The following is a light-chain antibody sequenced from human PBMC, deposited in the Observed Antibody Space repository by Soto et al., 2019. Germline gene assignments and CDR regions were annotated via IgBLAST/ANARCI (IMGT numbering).Light chain of an antibody. CDR1: PSVNNY. CDR3: QQRADWPIT. CDR2: DAS. Sequence: EIVLTQSPATLSLSPRERATLSCEPSPSVNNYLAWYQQKPGQAPRRLIYDASNRATGIPARFSGSGSGTDFTLTISSLEPDDFAVYYCQQRADWPITFGQGTRLEIK. J-gene: IGKJ5*01. V-gene: IGKV3-11*01.